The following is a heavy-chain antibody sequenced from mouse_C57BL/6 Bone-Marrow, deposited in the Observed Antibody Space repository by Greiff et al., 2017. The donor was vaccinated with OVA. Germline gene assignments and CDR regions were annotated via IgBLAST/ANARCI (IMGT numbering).Heavy chain of an antibody. CDR2: INPYNGGT. V-gene: IGHV1-19*01. J-gene: IGHJ4*01. D-gene: IGHD1-2*01. CDR1: GYTFTDYY. Sequence: EVQLQQSGPVLVKPGASVKMSCKASGYTFTDYYMNWVKQSHGKSLEWIGVINPYNGGTSYNQKFKGKATLTVDKSSSTAYMELNSLTSEDSAVYYCARGRLLGGYAMDYWGQGTSVTVSS. CDR3: ARGRLLGGYAMDY.